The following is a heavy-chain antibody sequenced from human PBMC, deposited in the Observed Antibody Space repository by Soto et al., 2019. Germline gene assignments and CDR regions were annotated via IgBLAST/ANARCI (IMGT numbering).Heavy chain of an antibody. V-gene: IGHV1-69*01. Sequence: QAQVVQSGAEGRKPGSSVKLSCKASEGTFNSYAIAWVRQAPGQGLEWMGGTTPYYNTLNYAQKFQDRVTSTADDSTNTVYMELSSLRSDDTAVYFCASGASRWYPYFFDSRAQGTLVTVSS. J-gene: IGHJ4*02. CDR2: TTPYYNTL. CDR3: ASGASRWYPYFFDS. CDR1: EGTFNSYA. D-gene: IGHD6-13*01.